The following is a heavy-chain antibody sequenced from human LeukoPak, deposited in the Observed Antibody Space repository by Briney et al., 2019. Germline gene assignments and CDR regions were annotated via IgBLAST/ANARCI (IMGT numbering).Heavy chain of an antibody. D-gene: IGHD5-12*01. J-gene: IGHJ4*02. Sequence: PGRSLRLSCAASGFTFSSYMMHWVRQAPGKGLEWVAAISHDESNKYFADSVKGRFTISRDNSKNTLYLQMNSLRVEDTAVYYCARRKGYSGYVNFWGQGTLVTVSS. CDR2: ISHDESNK. V-gene: IGHV3-30*03. CDR3: ARRKGYSGYVNF. CDR1: GFTFSSYM.